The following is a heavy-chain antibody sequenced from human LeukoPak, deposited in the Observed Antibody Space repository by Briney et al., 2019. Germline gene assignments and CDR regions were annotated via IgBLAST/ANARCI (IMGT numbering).Heavy chain of an antibody. J-gene: IGHJ4*02. Sequence: ASVKVSCKASGYTFTSYYMHLVRQAPGQGLEWMGIINPSGGSTSYAQKFQGRVTMTRDTSTSTVYMELSSLRSEGTAVYYCARDGIAAAGKIDYWGQGTLVTVSS. V-gene: IGHV1-46*01. CDR2: INPSGGST. D-gene: IGHD6-13*01. CDR1: GYTFTSYY. CDR3: ARDGIAAAGKIDY.